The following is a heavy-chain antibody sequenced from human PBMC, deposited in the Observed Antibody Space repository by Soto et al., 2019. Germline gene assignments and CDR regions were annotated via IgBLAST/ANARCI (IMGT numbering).Heavy chain of an antibody. J-gene: IGHJ4*02. CDR2: INWNSGKV. D-gene: IGHD6-19*01. V-gene: IGHV3-9*01. CDR1: GFKFEDYA. Sequence: EMQLVESGGGLVRPGRSLRLSCAGFGFKFEDYAMHWVRQVPGKGLEWVSYINWNSGKVKYADSVKGRFTISRDNAKNSLYLHMTSLKSADTALYYCAKAGCSDANCHFWALESWGQGTLVSVSS. CDR3: AKAGCSDANCHFWALES.